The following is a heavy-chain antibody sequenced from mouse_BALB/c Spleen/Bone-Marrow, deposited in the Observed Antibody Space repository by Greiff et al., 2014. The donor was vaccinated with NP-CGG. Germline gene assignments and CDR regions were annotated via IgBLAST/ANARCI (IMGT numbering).Heavy chain of an antibody. V-gene: IGHV1-9*01. CDR2: ILPGSSSI. Sequence: QVQLQQPGAELMKPGASVKISCKATGYTFSSYWIEWVKQRPGHGLEWIGEILPGSSSIKYNEKFKGKATFTADTSSNTAYMQLSNLASEGSSGLFWCNPVLLWKHRFAFLGQGTLVTVSA. D-gene: IGHD2-1*01. CDR1: GYTFSSYW. J-gene: IGHJ3*01. CDR3: CNPVLLWKHRFAF.